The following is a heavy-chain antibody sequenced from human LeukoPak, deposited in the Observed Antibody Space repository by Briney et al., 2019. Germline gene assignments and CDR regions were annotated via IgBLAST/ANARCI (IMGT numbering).Heavy chain of an antibody. Sequence: NSSETLSLTCTVSGGSISSGSYYWSWIRQPAGKGLEWIGRIYTSGSTNYNPSLKSRVTISVDTSKNQFSLKLSSVTAADTAVYYCARAVRRYCSGGSCFSYYMDVWGKGTTVTISS. CDR1: GGSISSGSYY. CDR3: ARAVRRYCSGGSCFSYYMDV. CDR2: IYTSGST. V-gene: IGHV4-61*02. J-gene: IGHJ6*03. D-gene: IGHD2-15*01.